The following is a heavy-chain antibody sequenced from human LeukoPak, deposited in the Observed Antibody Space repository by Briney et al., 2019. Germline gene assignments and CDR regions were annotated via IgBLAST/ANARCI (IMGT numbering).Heavy chain of an antibody. CDR2: IYHSGST. J-gene: IGHJ4*02. D-gene: IGHD3-22*01. CDR3: ARGPSDYDSSGYFDY. Sequence: SETLSLTCTVSGYSISSGYYWGWIRQPPGMGLEWIGSIYHSGSTYYNPSLKSRVTISVDTSKNQFSLKLSSVTAADTAVYYCARGPSDYDSSGYFDYWGQGTLVTVSS. V-gene: IGHV4-38-2*02. CDR1: GYSISSGYY.